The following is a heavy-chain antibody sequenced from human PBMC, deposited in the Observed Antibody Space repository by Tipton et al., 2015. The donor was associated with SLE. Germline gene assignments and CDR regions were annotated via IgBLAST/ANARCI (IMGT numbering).Heavy chain of an antibody. V-gene: IGHV4-39*07. CDR2: INHSGST. J-gene: IGHJ4*02. Sequence: TLSLTCTVSGGSISSSSYYWSWIRQPPGKGLEWIGEINHSGSTNYNPSLKSRVTISVDTSKNQFSLKLSSVTAADTAVYYCARKYSSSWFDYWGQGTLVTVSS. D-gene: IGHD6-13*01. CDR3: ARKYSSSWFDY. CDR1: GGSISSSSYY.